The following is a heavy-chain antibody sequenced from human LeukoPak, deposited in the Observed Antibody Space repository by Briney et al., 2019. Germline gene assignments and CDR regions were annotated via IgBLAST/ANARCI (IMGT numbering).Heavy chain of an antibody. CDR3: ARDPYGDYYFDY. Sequence: VGSLRLSCAASEFTFSTYWMSWVRQAPGKGLERVANINQDGTEKDYVDSVKGRFTISRDNAKNSLYLQMNSLRAEDTAVYYCARDPYGDYYFDYWGQGTLVTVSS. CDR1: EFTFSTYW. V-gene: IGHV3-7*01. D-gene: IGHD4-17*01. CDR2: INQDGTEK. J-gene: IGHJ4*02.